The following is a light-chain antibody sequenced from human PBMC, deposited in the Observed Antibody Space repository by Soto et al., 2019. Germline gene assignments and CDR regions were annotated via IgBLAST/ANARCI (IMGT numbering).Light chain of an antibody. CDR3: MQPLQSWT. V-gene: IGKV2-28*01. CDR1: EDLLHRNGYNY. CDR2: LGS. J-gene: IGKJ1*01. Sequence: EIVMTPFPLSLPVTPGEQAYSSWRSTEDLLHRNGYNYLDGYLQKPGQSPXXLIYLGSNRASGAPDRCSGSGSGADFTLKISRVEAEDVGVDYCMQPLQSWTFGQGTKVDIK.